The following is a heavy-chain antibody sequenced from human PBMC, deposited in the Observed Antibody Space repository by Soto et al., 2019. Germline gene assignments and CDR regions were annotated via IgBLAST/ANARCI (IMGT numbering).Heavy chain of an antibody. Sequence: QVQLVQSGGGVVQPGRSLRLSCAASGFSFSGYGMHWVRQAPGKGLEWVAVSWYDGSEKYYADSVKGRFTISRDNSKNTLFLQMNSLRVEDTAVYYCARAEFLAYWGQGTLVTVSS. CDR3: ARAEFLAY. CDR1: GFSFSGYG. V-gene: IGHV3-33*01. D-gene: IGHD3-10*01. J-gene: IGHJ4*02. CDR2: SWYDGSEK.